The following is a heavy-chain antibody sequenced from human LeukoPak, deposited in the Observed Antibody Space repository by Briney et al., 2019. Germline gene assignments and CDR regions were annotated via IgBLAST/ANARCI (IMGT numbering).Heavy chain of an antibody. CDR1: GGSISSYY. V-gene: IGHV4-4*09. D-gene: IGHD3-16*01. J-gene: IGHJ6*03. CDR3: ARHDPPLGAPHFYMDF. CDR2: IYTSGST. Sequence: SETLSLTCSVSGGSISSYYWSWIRQPPGKGLEWIGYIYTSGSTNNNPSLKSRVTISADTSKNQFSLKLSSLTAADTAVYYCARHDPPLGAPHFYMDFGPKGTTVTVSS.